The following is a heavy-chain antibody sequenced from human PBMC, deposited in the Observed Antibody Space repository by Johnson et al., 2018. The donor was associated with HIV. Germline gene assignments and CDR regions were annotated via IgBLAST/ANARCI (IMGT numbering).Heavy chain of an antibody. J-gene: IGHJ3*01. CDR3: AKEVPDKFDV. Sequence: VQLVESGGGLVKPGGSLRLSCAASGFSFSSYALHWVRQAPGKGLEWVAVVSYETTNKHYADSVKGRFTISRDNSKNTLYLQMNSLRPEDTALYYCAKEVPDKFDVWGQGTMVTVSS. CDR1: GFSFSSYA. V-gene: IGHV3-30-3*01. CDR2: VSYETTNK.